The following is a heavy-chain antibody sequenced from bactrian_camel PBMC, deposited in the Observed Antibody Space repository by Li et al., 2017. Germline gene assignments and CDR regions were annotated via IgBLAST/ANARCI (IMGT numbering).Heavy chain of an antibody. D-gene: IGHD2*01. Sequence: QLVESGGGSVQAGGSLRLSCAASGYTYNRNCMAWFRQAPGKEREGVAVISSGWANGWGNSTYADSVKGRFTISRSNDQYTVYLQMNSLKPEDTAMYYCAAEWYGDRFSCGFQRNFPYWGQGTQVTVS. CDR1: GYTYNRNC. CDR3: AAEWYGDRFSCGFQRNFPY. CDR2: ISSGWANGWGNS. V-gene: IGHV3S25*01. J-gene: IGHJ4*01.